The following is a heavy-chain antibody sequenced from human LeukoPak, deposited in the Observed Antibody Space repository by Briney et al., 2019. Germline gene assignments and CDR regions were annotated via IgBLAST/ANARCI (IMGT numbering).Heavy chain of an antibody. CDR2: INPNGGST. V-gene: IGHV1-46*01. CDR3: ARERRAWGEDF. D-gene: IGHD3-16*01. Sequence: GASVKISCKASGYTFTNYYIHWVRQAPGQGLEWVGLINPNGGSTGYAQRLQGRVTVTTDTSTSTVYMELNSLGSEDTAVYYCARERRAWGEDFWGQGTPVTVSS. CDR1: GYTFTNYY. J-gene: IGHJ4*02.